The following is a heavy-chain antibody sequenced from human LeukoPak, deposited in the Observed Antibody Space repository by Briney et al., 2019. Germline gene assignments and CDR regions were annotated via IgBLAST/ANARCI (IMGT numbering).Heavy chain of an antibody. Sequence: SETLSLTCTVSGGSISSGSYYWRWVRQPAGTGLEWIGRIYTSGSTNYNPSLKSRVTISVDTSKNQFSLKLSSVTAADTAVYYCARSYDSSGSDYWGQGTLVTVSS. CDR1: GGSISSGSYY. J-gene: IGHJ4*02. D-gene: IGHD3-22*01. CDR3: ARSYDSSGSDY. CDR2: IYTSGST. V-gene: IGHV4-61*02.